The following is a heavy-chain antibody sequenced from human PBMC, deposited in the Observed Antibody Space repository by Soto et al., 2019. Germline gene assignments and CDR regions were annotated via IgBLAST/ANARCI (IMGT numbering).Heavy chain of an antibody. D-gene: IGHD2-8*01. Sequence: PGGSLRLSCAASGFTFSSCDMDRVRQAPGKGLEWVSYISRASSAIYYADSVKGRFTISRDNAKNSLFLQMNSLRAEDTAVYYCARDLMGYAMDVWGQGTTVTVSS. CDR1: GFTFSSCD. V-gene: IGHV3-48*03. CDR3: ARDLMGYAMDV. CDR2: ISRASSAI. J-gene: IGHJ6*02.